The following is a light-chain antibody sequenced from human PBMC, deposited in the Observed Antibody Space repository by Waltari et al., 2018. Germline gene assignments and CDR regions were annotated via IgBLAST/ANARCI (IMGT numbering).Light chain of an antibody. J-gene: IGLJ2*01. CDR2: YDS. V-gene: IGLV3-21*04. CDR3: LVWHSTTDHHGV. Sequence: SYVVTQSPSVSVAPGETARITCGGDNIGSKSVHWYQQRPGPAPVLVISYDSDRPSGIPERFSGSNSGNTATLTISWVEADDEADYDCLVWHSTTDHHGVFGGGTKLTVL. CDR1: NIGSKS.